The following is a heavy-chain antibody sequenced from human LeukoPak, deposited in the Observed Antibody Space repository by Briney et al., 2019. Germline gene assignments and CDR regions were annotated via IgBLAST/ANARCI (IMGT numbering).Heavy chain of an antibody. V-gene: IGHV5-51*01. CDR2: IYPADSDT. Sequence: GESLKISCQVSGYSFTDYWIGWVRQMPGKGLESIGIIYPADSDTTYSPSFQGQVTISADKFISTVYLQWNSKKASDTAMYYCARQSRDGSKTRGYYFDYWGQGTLVTVSS. J-gene: IGHJ4*02. D-gene: IGHD3-10*01. CDR3: ARQSRDGSKTRGYYFDY. CDR1: GYSFTDYW.